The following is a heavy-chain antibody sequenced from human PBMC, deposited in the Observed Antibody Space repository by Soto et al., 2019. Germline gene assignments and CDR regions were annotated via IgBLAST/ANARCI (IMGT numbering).Heavy chain of an antibody. J-gene: IGHJ6*02. CDR2: ISGSGGST. CDR1: GFTFSSYA. D-gene: IGHD5-18*01. Sequence: EVQLLESGGGLVQPGGSLRLSCAASGFTFSSYAMSWVRQAPGKGLEWVSAISGSGGSTYYADSVKGRFTISRDKSKNTLYLQMNSLRAEDTAVYYCAKDPYSYGVYGMDVWGQGTTVTVSS. CDR3: AKDPYSYGVYGMDV. V-gene: IGHV3-23*01.